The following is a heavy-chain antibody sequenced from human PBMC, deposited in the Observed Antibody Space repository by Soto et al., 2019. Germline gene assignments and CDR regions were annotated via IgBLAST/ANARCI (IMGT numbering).Heavy chain of an antibody. CDR3: AKTEGNYYYMDV. J-gene: IGHJ6*03. CDR2: INGGDDSK. CDR1: GFTFRSSP. V-gene: IGHV3-23*01. Sequence: GGSLRLSCAVSGFTFRSSPMSWVRRAPGKGLEWVSGINGGDDSKHYAESVRGRFTIIRDNSKNTLYLQMNSLRAEDTAAYYCAKTEGNYYYMDVWGKGTTVTVSS.